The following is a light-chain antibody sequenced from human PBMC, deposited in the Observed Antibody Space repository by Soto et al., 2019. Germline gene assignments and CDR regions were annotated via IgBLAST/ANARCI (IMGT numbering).Light chain of an antibody. CDR1: QSVSSN. CDR3: QQYNNWPPIT. CDR2: GAS. V-gene: IGKV3-15*01. Sequence: EIVLTQFLATLSVSHGERATLSCRASQSVSSNLAWYQQKPGQAPRLLIYGASTRATGIPARFSGSGSGTEFTLTISSLQSEDFAVYYCQQYNNWPPITFGQGTRLEI. J-gene: IGKJ5*01.